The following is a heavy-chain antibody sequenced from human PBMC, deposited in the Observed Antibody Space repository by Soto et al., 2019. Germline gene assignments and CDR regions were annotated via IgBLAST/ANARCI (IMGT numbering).Heavy chain of an antibody. V-gene: IGHV1-69*02. CDR3: AKVSEMGSVTEGYYYYMDV. CDR2: IIPILGIA. J-gene: IGHJ6*03. CDR1: GGTFSNYT. D-gene: IGHD3-10*01. Sequence: QVQLVQSGAEVKKPGSSVKVSCKASGGTFSNYTISWVRQAPGQGLEWMGRIIPILGIANYAQKFQGRVKITADKSTNTAYMELSSLRSEDTAMYYCAKVSEMGSVTEGYYYYMDVWGKGTTVTVSS.